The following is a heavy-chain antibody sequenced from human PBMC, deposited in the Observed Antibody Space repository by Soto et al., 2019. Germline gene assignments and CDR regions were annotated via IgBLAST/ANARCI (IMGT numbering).Heavy chain of an antibody. Sequence: EVQLVESGGGLVKPGGSLRLSCAASGFTFSSYSMNWVRQAPGKGLEWVSSISSSSSYIYYADSVKGRFTISRDNAKNSLYLQMNSLRAEDTAVYYCARAYSSGWYSDYWGQGTLVTVSS. V-gene: IGHV3-21*01. CDR1: GFTFSSYS. CDR3: ARAYSSGWYSDY. D-gene: IGHD6-19*01. CDR2: ISSSSSYI. J-gene: IGHJ4*02.